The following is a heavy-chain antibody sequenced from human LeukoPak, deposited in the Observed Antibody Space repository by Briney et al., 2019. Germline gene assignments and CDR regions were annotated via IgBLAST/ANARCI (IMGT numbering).Heavy chain of an antibody. D-gene: IGHD5-12*01. V-gene: IGHV3-7*01. CDR2: INEDGSAK. J-gene: IGHJ4*02. CDR1: EFTFSTFW. CDR3: ARLWGAATIFDL. Sequence: PGGSLRLSCVASEFTFSTFWMSWVRQAPGKGLEWVANINEDGSAKYYVDSVKGRFTVSRDNAENSLYLQTNSLRAEDTAIYYCARLWGAATIFDLWGQGTLVTVSS.